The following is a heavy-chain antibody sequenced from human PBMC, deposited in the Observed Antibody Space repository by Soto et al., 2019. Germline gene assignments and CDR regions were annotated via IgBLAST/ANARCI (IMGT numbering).Heavy chain of an antibody. J-gene: IGHJ5*02. CDR2: ISGSGGST. V-gene: IGHV3-23*01. CDR3: GVGASAARPMGWFLP. D-gene: IGHD6-6*01. Sequence: SGGSLRLSCAASGFTFSSYAMSWVRQAPGKGLEWVSAISGSGGSTYYADSVKGRFTISRDNSKNTLYLQMNSLRAEDPAVYYSGVGASAARPMGWFLPWGPGTLLTVSS. CDR1: GFTFSSYA.